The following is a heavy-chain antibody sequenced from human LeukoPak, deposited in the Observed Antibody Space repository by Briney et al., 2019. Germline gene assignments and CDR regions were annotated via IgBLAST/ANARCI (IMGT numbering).Heavy chain of an antibody. D-gene: IGHD4-17*01. CDR3: TRVREYGELIYYDSYYMDF. V-gene: IGHV4-38-2*02. J-gene: IGHJ6*03. CDR1: GYSLTSGYY. CDR2: IYLSGST. Sequence: SEALSLTCSVSGYSLTSGYYWGWIRPAPGKGLGGIGTIYLSGSTYLHPSLKSRVTISVDTSKNQFSLKMSSVTATDTAVYYCTRVREYGELIYYDSYYMDFGGKGTSVTVSS.